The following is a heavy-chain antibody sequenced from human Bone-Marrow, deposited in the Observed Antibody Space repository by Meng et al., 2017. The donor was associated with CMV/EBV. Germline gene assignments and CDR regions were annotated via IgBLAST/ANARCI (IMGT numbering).Heavy chain of an antibody. J-gene: IGHJ5*02. Sequence: ASVQVSCKASGYTYTGYYMHWVRQAPGQGLEWMGWINPNSGGTNYAQKFQGRVTMTRDTSISTAYMELSRLRSDDTAVYYSAREHKVRPYQLLRGCFDPWGQGTLVTVSS. CDR2: INPNSGGT. CDR3: AREHKVRPYQLLRGCFDP. D-gene: IGHD2-2*01. V-gene: IGHV1-2*02. CDR1: GYTYTGYY.